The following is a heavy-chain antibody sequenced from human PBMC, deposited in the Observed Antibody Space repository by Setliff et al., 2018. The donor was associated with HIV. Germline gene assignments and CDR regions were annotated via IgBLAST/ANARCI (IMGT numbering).Heavy chain of an antibody. J-gene: IGHJ4*02. CDR3: AAVPWGHSSLIIDH. CDR1: GFTFSSYS. D-gene: IGHD3-16*01. CDR2: NGIINGAK. Sequence: PGGSLRLSCAASGFTFSSYSMNWVRQAPGKGLEWISYNGIINGAKHYADSMEGRFTISRDDAKNSLYLQMDSLRVEDTAVYYCAAVPWGHSSLIIDHWGQGTQVTVSS. V-gene: IGHV3-48*01.